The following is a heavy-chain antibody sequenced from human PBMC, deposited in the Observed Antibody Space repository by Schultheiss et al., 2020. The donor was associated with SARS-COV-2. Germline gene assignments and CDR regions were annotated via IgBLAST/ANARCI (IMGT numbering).Heavy chain of an antibody. CDR3: ARRNYYAAPNDY. J-gene: IGHJ4*02. CDR2: IYPGDSDT. V-gene: IGHV5-51*01. Sequence: GESLKISCKGSGYSFTSYWIGWVRQMPGKGLEWMGIIYPGDSDTRYSPSFRGQVTISADKSINTAYLQWSSLKASDTAIYYCARRNYYAAPNDYWGQGTLVTVSS. CDR1: GYSFTSYW. D-gene: IGHD3-10*01.